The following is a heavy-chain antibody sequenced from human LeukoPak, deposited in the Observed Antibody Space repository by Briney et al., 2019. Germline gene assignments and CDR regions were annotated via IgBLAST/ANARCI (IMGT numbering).Heavy chain of an antibody. D-gene: IGHD3-22*01. V-gene: IGHV3-7*01. J-gene: IGHJ4*02. CDR3: ARDLELVYYDSSGYDY. CDR1: GFTFNNYW. Sequence: PGGSLRLSCAASGFTFNNYWMTWVRQAPGKGLEWVANINQDGSEKYYVDSVKGRFTISRDNAKNTLYLQMNSLRAEDTAVYYCARDLELVYYDSSGYDYWGQGTLVIVSS. CDR2: INQDGSEK.